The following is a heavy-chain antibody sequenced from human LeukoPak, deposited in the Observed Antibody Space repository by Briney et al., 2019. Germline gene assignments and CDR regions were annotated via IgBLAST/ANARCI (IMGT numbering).Heavy chain of an antibody. Sequence: ASVKVSCKASGYTFTNYGISWVRQAPGQGLEWMGWISAYNGNTNYAQKLQGRVTMTTDTSTSTAYMELRSLRSDDTAVYYCARDAPIVGATQGGDYWGQGTLVTVSS. V-gene: IGHV1-18*01. CDR3: ARDAPIVGATQGGDY. CDR1: GYTFTNYG. CDR2: ISAYNGNT. D-gene: IGHD1-26*01. J-gene: IGHJ4*02.